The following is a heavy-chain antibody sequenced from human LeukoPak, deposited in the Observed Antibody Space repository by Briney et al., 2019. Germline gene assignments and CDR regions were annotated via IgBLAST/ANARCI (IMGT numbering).Heavy chain of an antibody. CDR1: GFTFSSYA. CDR3: AKDGRDSSGYRFDY. D-gene: IGHD3-22*01. V-gene: IGHV3-23*01. CDR2: ISGSGGST. J-gene: IGHJ4*02. Sequence: PGGSLRLSCAASGFTFSSYAMSWVRQAPGKGLEWVSAISGSGGSTYYADSVKGRFTISRDNSKDTLYLQMNSLRAEDTAVYYCAKDGRDSSGYRFDYWGQGTLVTVSS.